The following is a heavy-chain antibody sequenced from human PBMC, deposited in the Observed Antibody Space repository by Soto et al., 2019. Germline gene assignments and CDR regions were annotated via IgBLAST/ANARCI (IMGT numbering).Heavy chain of an antibody. CDR2: IWYDGSYK. D-gene: IGHD5-18*01. V-gene: IGHV3-33*06. CDR3: AKDEGRYTYGLRDC. J-gene: IGHJ4*02. CDR1: GFTFSNYG. Sequence: QVQLVASGGGVVQPGRSLRLSCAASGFTFSNYGMHWVRQAPGKGLEWVAVIWYDGSYKYYADSVKGRFTISRDNSRTTLHLQMNSLRAEDTAVYYCAKDEGRYTYGLRDCWGQGTLVTVSS.